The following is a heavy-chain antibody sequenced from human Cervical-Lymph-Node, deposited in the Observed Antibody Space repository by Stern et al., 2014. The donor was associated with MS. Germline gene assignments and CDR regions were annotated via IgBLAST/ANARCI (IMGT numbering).Heavy chain of an antibody. CDR1: GFTFSTYW. J-gene: IGHJ3*02. CDR3: ARGVMVAATYAYDI. V-gene: IGHV3-74*02. D-gene: IGHD2-15*01. Sequence: EVQLVESGGGLVQPGGSLRLSCAASGFTFSTYWMHWVRQAPGKGLVWVSRISSDESSTTYADSVKGRFSISIDNDKNTLYLQMNSLRAEDTAVYYCARGVMVAATYAYDIWGQGTMVTISS. CDR2: ISSDESST.